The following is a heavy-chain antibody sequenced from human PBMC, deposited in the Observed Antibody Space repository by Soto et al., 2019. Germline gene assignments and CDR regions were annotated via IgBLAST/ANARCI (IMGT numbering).Heavy chain of an antibody. V-gene: IGHV4-34*01. CDR2: INHSGST. D-gene: IGHD1-26*01. CDR3: ARAYPGMGATPDSDY. Sequence: SETLSLTCAVYGGSFSGYYWSWIRQPPGKGLEWIGEINHSGSTNYNPSLKSRVTISVDTSKNQFSLKLSSVTAADTTVYYCARAYPGMGATPDSDYRGQATLVTVSS. CDR1: GGSFSGYY. J-gene: IGHJ4*02.